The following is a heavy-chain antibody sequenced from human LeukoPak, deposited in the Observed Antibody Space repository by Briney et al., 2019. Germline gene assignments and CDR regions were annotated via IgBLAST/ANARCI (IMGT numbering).Heavy chain of an antibody. CDR3: ARDRGFEYSDTGSFDY. CDR2: MKQDGSEK. D-gene: IGHD6-6*01. CDR1: GFTFSSYW. Sequence: GGSLRLSCAASGFTFSSYWMSWVRQAPGKGLEWVANMKQDGSEKYDVDSVKGRFTISRDNAKNSLYLQMNSLRAEDTAVYYCARDRGFEYSDTGSFDYWGQGTLVTVSS. J-gene: IGHJ4*02. V-gene: IGHV3-7*01.